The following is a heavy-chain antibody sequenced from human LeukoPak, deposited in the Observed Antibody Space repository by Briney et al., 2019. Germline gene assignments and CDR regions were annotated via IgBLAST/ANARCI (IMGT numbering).Heavy chain of an antibody. CDR1: GFTFSNAW. Sequence: GGSPRLSCAASGFTFSNAWMSWVRQAPGKGLEWVGRIKSKTDGGTTDYAAPVKGRFTISRDDSKNTLYLQMNSLKTEDTAVYYCTTGPSFSAGLDYWGQGTLVTVSS. CDR3: TTGPSFSAGLDY. CDR2: IKSKTDGGTT. D-gene: IGHD6-13*01. V-gene: IGHV3-15*01. J-gene: IGHJ4*02.